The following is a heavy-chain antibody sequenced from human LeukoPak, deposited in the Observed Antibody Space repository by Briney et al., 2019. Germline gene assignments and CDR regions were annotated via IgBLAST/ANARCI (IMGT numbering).Heavy chain of an antibody. J-gene: IGHJ4*02. Sequence: AGSLRLSCAASGFTFSSYWMSWVRQAPGKGLEWVANIMQDGSEKYYVDSVKGRFTISRDNAKNSLYLQMNSLRAEDTAVYYCAREKDYYYDSSGYFDYWGQGTLVTVSS. CDR1: GFTFSSYW. D-gene: IGHD3-22*01. V-gene: IGHV3-7*01. CDR3: AREKDYYYDSSGYFDY. CDR2: IMQDGSEK.